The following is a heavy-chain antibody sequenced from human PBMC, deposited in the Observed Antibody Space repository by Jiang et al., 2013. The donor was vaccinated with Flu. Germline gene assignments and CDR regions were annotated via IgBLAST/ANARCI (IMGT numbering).Heavy chain of an antibody. V-gene: IGHV4-59*01. CDR1: GGSISSYY. CDR2: IYYSGST. J-gene: IGHJ4*02. D-gene: IGHD6-19*01. CDR3: ARGVTWQWRYYFDY. Sequence: GPGLLKPSETLSLTCTVSGGSISSYYWSWIRQPPGKGLEWIGYIYYSGSTNYNPSLKSRVTISVDTSKNQFSLKLSSVTAADTAVYYCARGVTWQWRYYFDYVGPGNPGPPSP.